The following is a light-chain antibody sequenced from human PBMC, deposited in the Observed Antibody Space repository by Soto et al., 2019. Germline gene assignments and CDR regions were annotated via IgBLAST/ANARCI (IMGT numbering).Light chain of an antibody. CDR1: SSNVGNHA. Sequence: QAVVTQPPSVSEAPRQRVTISCSGSSSNVGNHAVNWYQQLPGKAPKLLIYYDNLLPSGVSNRFSGSKSGTSASLAISGLQSEDEADYYCGAWDDRLNGPVFGGGTQLTVL. CDR3: GAWDDRLNGPV. J-gene: IGLJ2*01. V-gene: IGLV1-36*01. CDR2: YDN.